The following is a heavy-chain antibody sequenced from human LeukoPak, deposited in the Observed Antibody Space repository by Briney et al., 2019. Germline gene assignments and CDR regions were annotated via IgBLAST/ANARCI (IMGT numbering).Heavy chain of an antibody. Sequence: GRSLRLSCAASGFTFSYYDMHWVRQAAGKGLEWVAVISYDGNSKYYAESVKGRFTISRDNSKNTVYLQMNSLRAEDTAVYFCAKRAPTAGTSTGSYYHGMDVWGKGTTVTVSS. CDR3: AKRAPTAGTSTGSYYHGMDV. V-gene: IGHV3-30*04. CDR2: ISYDGNSK. D-gene: IGHD6-13*01. CDR1: GFTFSYYD. J-gene: IGHJ6*04.